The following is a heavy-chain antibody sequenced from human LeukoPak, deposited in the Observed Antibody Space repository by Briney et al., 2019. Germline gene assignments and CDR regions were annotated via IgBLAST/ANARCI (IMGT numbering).Heavy chain of an antibody. CDR1: GFTFSSYG. D-gene: IGHD2-2*01. V-gene: IGHV3-30*18. CDR2: ISYDGSNK. J-gene: IGHJ3*02. CDR3: AKDISPTNDAFDI. Sequence: GGSLRLSCAASGFTFSSYGMHWVRQAPGEGLEWVAVISYDGSNKYYADSVKGRFTISRDNSKNTLYLQMNSLRAEDTAVYYCAKDISPTNDAFDIWGQGTMVTVSS.